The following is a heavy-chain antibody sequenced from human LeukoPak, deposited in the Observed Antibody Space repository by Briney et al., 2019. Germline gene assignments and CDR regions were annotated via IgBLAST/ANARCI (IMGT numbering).Heavy chain of an antibody. Sequence: GGSLRLSCAASGFTFSSYGMHWVRQAPGKGLEWVAVISYDGSNKYYADSVKGRFTISRDNSKNTLYLQMNSLRAEDTAVYYCAGGYCSSTSCPDYWGQGTLVTVSS. CDR2: ISYDGSNK. CDR1: GFTFSSYG. CDR3: AGGYCSSTSCPDY. J-gene: IGHJ4*02. V-gene: IGHV3-30*03. D-gene: IGHD2-2*01.